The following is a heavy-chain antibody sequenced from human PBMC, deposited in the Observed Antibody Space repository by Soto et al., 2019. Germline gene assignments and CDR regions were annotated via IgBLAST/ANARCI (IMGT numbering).Heavy chain of an antibody. Sequence: ASVKVSCKAIGYSFTSHYMHWVRQAPGQGLEWMGTIYPGGVNIGYAQKFKGRVTMTKDTSTSTVYMELNSLTSEDTAVYYCAKDRWFDPWGQGTLVTVSS. J-gene: IGHJ5*02. V-gene: IGHV1-46*01. CDR1: GYSFTSHY. CDR3: AKDRWFDP. CDR2: IYPGGVNI.